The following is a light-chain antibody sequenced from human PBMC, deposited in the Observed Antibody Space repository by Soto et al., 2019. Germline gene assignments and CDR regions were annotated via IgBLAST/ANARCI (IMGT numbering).Light chain of an antibody. CDR1: QSISNS. J-gene: IGKJ1*01. CDR2: AAS. V-gene: IGKV1-39*01. CDR3: QQSYSTPRT. Sequence: DIQMTQSPSSLSASVGDRVTITCRTSQSISNSLNWYQQKPGKAPNLLIYAASSLQSGVPSRFSGSGSGTDFTLTISSLQPEDFATYYCQQSYSTPRTFGQGTKVEIK.